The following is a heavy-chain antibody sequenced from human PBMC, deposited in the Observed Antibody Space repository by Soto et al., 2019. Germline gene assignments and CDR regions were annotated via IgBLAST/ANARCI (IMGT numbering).Heavy chain of an antibody. V-gene: IGHV5-10-1*01. CDR2: IDPSDSYT. D-gene: IGHD2-2*02. CDR1: GYSFTSYW. J-gene: IGHJ3*02. CDR3: ATPSRNCSSTSCYTNGDAFDI. Sequence: GASLKISCKGSGYSFTSYWISWVRQMPGKGLEWMGRIDPSDSYTNYSPSFQGHATISADKSISTAYLQWSSLKASDTAMYYCATPSRNCSSTSCYTNGDAFDIWGQGTMVTVSS.